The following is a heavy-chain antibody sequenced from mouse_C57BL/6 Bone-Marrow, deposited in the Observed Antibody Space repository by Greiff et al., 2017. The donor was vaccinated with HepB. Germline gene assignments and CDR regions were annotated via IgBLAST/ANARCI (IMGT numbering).Heavy chain of an antibody. D-gene: IGHD1-1*01. V-gene: IGHV8-8*01. CDR3: ARDFYYGSSYGRFDY. J-gene: IGHJ2*01. Sequence: QVTLKESGPGILQPSQTLSLTCSFSGFSLSTFGMGVGWIRQPSGKGLEWLAHIWWDDDKYYNPALKSRLTISKDTSKNQVFLKIANVDTADTATYYCARDFYYGSSYGRFDYWGQGTTLTVSS. CDR1: GFSLSTFGMG. CDR2: IWWDDDK.